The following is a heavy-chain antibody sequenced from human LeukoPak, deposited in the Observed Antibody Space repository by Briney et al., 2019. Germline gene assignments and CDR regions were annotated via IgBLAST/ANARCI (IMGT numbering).Heavy chain of an antibody. J-gene: IGHJ4*02. CDR2: IISSSSYI. CDR1: GFTFSSYS. Sequence: GGSLRLSCAAYGFTFSSYSMNWVRQAPGKGLEGVSSIISSSSYIYYADSVKGRFTISRDNAKNSLYLQMNSLRAEDKAIYYCARTTYYDLPTPDYWGQGTLVTVSS. D-gene: IGHD3-3*01. CDR3: ARTTYYDLPTPDY. V-gene: IGHV3-21*01.